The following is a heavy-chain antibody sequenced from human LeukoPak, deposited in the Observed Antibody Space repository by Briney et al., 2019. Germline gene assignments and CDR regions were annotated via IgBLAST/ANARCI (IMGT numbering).Heavy chain of an antibody. CDR1: GYTFTGYY. V-gene: IGHV1-2*02. Sequence: ASVKVSCKASGYTFTGYYMNWVRQAPGQGLEWMGWINSDSGFTKYAQKFQGRVTMNRDTSITTVYMDLTRLTSDDTAVYYCARNFDMNGFDPWGQGTLVTVSS. D-gene: IGHD3-9*01. J-gene: IGHJ5*02. CDR2: INSDSGFT. CDR3: ARNFDMNGFDP.